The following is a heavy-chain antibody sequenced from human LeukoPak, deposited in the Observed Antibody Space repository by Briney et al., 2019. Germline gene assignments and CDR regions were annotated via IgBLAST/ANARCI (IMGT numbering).Heavy chain of an antibody. CDR3: ARVGGIVGATHKRRYFDY. Sequence: SETLSLTCTVSGGSISSSSYYWGWIRQPPGTGLEWIGSIYYSGSTYYNPSLKSRVTISVDTSKNQFSLKLSSVTAADTAVYYCARVGGIVGATHKRRYFDYWGQGTLVTVSS. D-gene: IGHD1-26*01. CDR2: IYYSGST. CDR1: GGSISSSSYY. V-gene: IGHV4-39*07. J-gene: IGHJ4*02.